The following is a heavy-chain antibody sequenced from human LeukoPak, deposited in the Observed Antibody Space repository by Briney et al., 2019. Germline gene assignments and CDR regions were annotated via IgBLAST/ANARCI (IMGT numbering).Heavy chain of an antibody. CDR3: ARDGWIDY. CDR1: GFTFSSYS. J-gene: IGHJ4*02. Sequence: GGSLRLSCAASGFTFSSYSMNWVRQAPGKGLEWVSSITSSSSYIYYADSVKGRFSISRDNAKNSLYLGTNSLRAEDTAVYYCARDGWIDYWGQGTLVTVSS. CDR2: ITSSSSYI. V-gene: IGHV3-21*01. D-gene: IGHD6-19*01.